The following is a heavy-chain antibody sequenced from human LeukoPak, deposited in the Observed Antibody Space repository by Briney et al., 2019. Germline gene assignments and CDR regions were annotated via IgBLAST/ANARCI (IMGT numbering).Heavy chain of an antibody. J-gene: IGHJ4*02. Sequence: SETLSLTCTVSGGSISSYYWSWIRQPPGKGLEWIGYIYYSGSTNYNPSFKSRVTISVDTSKKQFPLKLSSVTAADTAVYYWARGGIAAAGHYFDYWGQGTLVTVSS. CDR1: GGSISSYY. V-gene: IGHV4-59*01. D-gene: IGHD6-13*01. CDR3: ARGGIAAAGHYFDY. CDR2: IYYSGST.